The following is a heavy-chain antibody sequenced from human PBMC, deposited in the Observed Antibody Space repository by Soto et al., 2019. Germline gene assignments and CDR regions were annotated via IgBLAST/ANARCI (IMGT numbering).Heavy chain of an antibody. V-gene: IGHV4-59*01. CDR2: IYYSGST. CDR3: AREGSGWYYSDY. J-gene: IGHJ4*02. Sequence: SETLSLTCTVSGGFISNYFWSWIRQPPGKGLEWIGYIYYSGSTNYNPSLKSRVTISVDTSKNQFSLKLNSVTAADTAVYYCAREGSGWYYSDYWGQGILVTVSS. CDR1: GGFISNYF. D-gene: IGHD6-19*01.